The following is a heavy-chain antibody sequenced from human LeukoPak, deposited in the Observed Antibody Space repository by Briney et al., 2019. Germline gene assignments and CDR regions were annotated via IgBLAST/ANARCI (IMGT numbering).Heavy chain of an antibody. D-gene: IGHD6-13*01. CDR3: ARPLLQSGYSSSWYFDH. Sequence: GESLKISCQGSGYSFTNYWIAWVRQVPGKGLAWMGGIYPGDSHTRYSPSFQGQVTISADKSIGTAYLQWRSLKASDIAMYYCARPLLQSGYSSSWYFDHWGQGTLVTVSS. CDR2: IYPGDSHT. CDR1: GYSFTNYW. V-gene: IGHV5-51*01. J-gene: IGHJ4*02.